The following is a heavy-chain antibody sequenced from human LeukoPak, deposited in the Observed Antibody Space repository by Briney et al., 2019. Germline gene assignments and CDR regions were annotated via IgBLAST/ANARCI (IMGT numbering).Heavy chain of an antibody. CDR3: ASFSNYYGMDV. J-gene: IGHJ6*04. CDR2: ISSSGSTI. CDR1: GFTFDDYA. Sequence: GRSLRLSCAASGFTFDDYAMHWVRQAPGKGLEWVPYISSSGSTIYYADSVKGRFTISRDNAKNSLYLQMNSLRAEDTAVYYCASFSNYYGMDVWGKGTTVTVSS. V-gene: IGHV3-48*03.